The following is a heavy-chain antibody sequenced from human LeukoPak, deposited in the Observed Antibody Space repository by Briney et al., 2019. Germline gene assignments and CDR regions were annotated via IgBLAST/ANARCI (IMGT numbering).Heavy chain of an antibody. CDR3: ARDEAGTYGPDAFDI. D-gene: IGHD1-26*01. CDR1: GGTFSSYA. CDR2: IIPIFGTA. J-gene: IGHJ3*02. V-gene: IGHV1-69*13. Sequence: ASVKVSCKASGGTFSSYAISWVRQAPGQGLEWMGGIIPIFGTANYAQKFQGRVTITADESTSTAYMELSSLRSEDTAVYYCARDEAGTYGPDAFDIWGQGTMVTVSS.